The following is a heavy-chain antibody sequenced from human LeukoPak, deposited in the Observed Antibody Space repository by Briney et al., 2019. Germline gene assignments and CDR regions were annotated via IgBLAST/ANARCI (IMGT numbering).Heavy chain of an antibody. J-gene: IGHJ4*02. D-gene: IGHD3-3*01. V-gene: IGHV3-64*01. CDR1: GFTFSTYA. Sequence: GGSLRLSCAASGFTFSTYAMHWVRQAPGKGLEYVSAISSNGGSTYYANSVKGRFTISRDNSKNTLYLQMNSLRAEDTAVYYCAKHREQPDSYYDFLELDYWGQGTLVTVSS. CDR3: AKHREQPDSYYDFLELDY. CDR2: ISSNGGST.